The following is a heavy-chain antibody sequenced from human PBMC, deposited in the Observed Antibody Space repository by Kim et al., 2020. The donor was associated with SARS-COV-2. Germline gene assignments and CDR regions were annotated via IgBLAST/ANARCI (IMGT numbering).Heavy chain of an antibody. D-gene: IGHD3-16*01. V-gene: IGHV4-59*13. CDR2: IYYSGST. J-gene: IGHJ6*02. CDR1: GGSISSYY. Sequence: SETLSLTCTVSGGSISSYYWSWIRQPPGKGLEWIGYIYYSGSTNYNPSLKSRVTISVDTSKNQFSLKLSSVTAADTAVYYCARGSAAMPLTYYDYVWGKNQGSTGMDVWGQGTTVTVSS. CDR3: ARGSAAMPLTYYDYVWGKNQGSTGMDV.